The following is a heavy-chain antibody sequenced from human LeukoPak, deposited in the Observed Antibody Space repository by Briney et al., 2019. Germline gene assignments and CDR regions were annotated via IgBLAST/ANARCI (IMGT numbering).Heavy chain of an antibody. V-gene: IGHV3-30*04. Sequence: GGSLRLSCAASGFTFSSYAMHWVRQAPGKGLEWVAVISYDGSNKYYADSVKGRFTISRDNSKNTLYLQMNSLRAEDTAVYYCAMYYYGSGSYYNGNAFDIWGQGTMVTVSS. J-gene: IGHJ3*02. CDR1: GFTFSSYA. CDR2: ISYDGSNK. D-gene: IGHD3-10*01. CDR3: AMYYYGSGSYYNGNAFDI.